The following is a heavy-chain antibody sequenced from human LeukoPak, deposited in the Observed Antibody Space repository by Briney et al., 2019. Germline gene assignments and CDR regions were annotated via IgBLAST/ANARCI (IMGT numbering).Heavy chain of an antibody. J-gene: IGHJ4*02. CDR2: ISGSSSYI. CDR1: GFTFSSYS. CDR3: ARGPMAAAGRFDY. Sequence: PGGSLRLSCAASGFTFSSYSMNWVRQAPGKGLEWVSSISGSSSYIYYADSVKGRFTISRDNAKNSLYLQMNSLRAEDTAVYYCARGPMAAAGRFDYWGQGTLVTVSS. D-gene: IGHD6-13*01. V-gene: IGHV3-21*01.